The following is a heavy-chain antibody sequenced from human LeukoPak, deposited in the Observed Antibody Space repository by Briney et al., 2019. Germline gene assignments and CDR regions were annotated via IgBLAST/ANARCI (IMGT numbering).Heavy chain of an antibody. J-gene: IGHJ4*02. CDR2: IYYSGST. D-gene: IGHD6-19*01. CDR1: GGSISSYY. CDR3: VRHSGIAVAGADFDY. Sequence: PSETLSLTCTVSGGSISSYYWSWIRQPPGKGLEWIGYIYYSGSTNYNPSLKSRVTISADTSKNQFSLKLSSVTAADTAVYYCVRHSGIAVAGADFDYWGQGTLVTVSS. V-gene: IGHV4-59*08.